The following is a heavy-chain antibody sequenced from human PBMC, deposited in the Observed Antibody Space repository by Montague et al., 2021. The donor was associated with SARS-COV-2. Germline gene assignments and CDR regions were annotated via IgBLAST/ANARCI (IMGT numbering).Heavy chain of an antibody. J-gene: IGHJ6*02. D-gene: IGHD3-10*01. CDR2: INHSGST. CDR1: SGSFRGYY. V-gene: IGHV4-34*01. CDR3: ARLGAITLVRGITKADFSNYDMDV. Sequence: SETLSLTCAVSSGSFRGYYCCWIRQPPGKGLEWIGEINHSGSTTXNPSLESRVSISVDTSNKQFSLKVTSVTAADTAVYYCARLGAITLVRGITKADFSNYDMDVWGQGTTVTVSS.